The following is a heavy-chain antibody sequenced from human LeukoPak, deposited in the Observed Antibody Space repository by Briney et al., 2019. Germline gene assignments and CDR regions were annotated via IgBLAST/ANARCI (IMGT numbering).Heavy chain of an antibody. J-gene: IGHJ1*01. V-gene: IGHV3-74*01. CDR2: IKSDGST. CDR3: ARAPSEIGGYYPEYFRH. Sequence: PGGSLRLSCAASGFTFSSYWMHWVRQAPGKGLVWVSLIKSDGSTNYADSVKARFTISRDNAKNTVSLQMNSLRAEDTGVYYCARAPSEIGGYYPEYFRHWGQGTLVTVSS. CDR1: GFTFSSYW. D-gene: IGHD3-22*01.